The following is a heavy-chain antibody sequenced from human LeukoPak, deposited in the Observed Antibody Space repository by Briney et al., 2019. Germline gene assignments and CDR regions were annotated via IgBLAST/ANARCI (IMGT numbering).Heavy chain of an antibody. D-gene: IGHD5-12*01. V-gene: IGHV3-11*03. J-gene: IGHJ4*02. CDR1: GFTFSNYW. CDR3: ARRTYDPSLMAHLDY. CDR2: ISSSSSNT. Sequence: PGGSLRLSCAASGFTFSNYWMSWIRQAPGKGLEWVSYISSSSSNTNYADSVKGRFTISRDNAKNSLYLQMNSLRAEDTAVYYCARRTYDPSLMAHLDYWGQGTLVTVSS.